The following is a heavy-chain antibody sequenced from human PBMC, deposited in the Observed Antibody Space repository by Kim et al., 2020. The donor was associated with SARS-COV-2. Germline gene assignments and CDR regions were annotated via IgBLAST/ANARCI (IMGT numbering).Heavy chain of an antibody. V-gene: IGHV4-38-2*02. Sequence: SETLSLTCTVSGYSISSGYYWGWIRQPPGKGLEWIGSIYHSGSTYYNPSLKSRVTISVDTSKNQFSLKLSSVTAADTAVYYCARAGYGSGSYYFDYWGQG. CDR1: GYSISSGYY. J-gene: IGHJ4*02. CDR3: ARAGYGSGSYYFDY. D-gene: IGHD3-10*01. CDR2: IYHSGST.